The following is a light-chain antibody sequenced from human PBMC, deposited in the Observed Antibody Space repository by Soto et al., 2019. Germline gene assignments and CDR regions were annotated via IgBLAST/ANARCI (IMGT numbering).Light chain of an antibody. CDR2: GKS. CDR3: QQYASSPLT. J-gene: IGKJ4*01. Sequence: EIVLTQSPGTLSLSPGERATLSCRASQSVSFSSLAWYQHKPGRAPRLLIYGKSSRATGIPDRFSGSGSGTDFTLIISKVEPKDFGVYFCQQYASSPLTFGGGTKVEIK. CDR1: QSVSFSS. V-gene: IGKV3-20*01.